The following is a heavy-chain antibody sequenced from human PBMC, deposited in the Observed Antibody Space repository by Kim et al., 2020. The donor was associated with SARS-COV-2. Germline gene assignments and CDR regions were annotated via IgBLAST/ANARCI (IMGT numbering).Heavy chain of an antibody. CDR3: ARGAMVRGVITYFDY. D-gene: IGHD3-10*01. J-gene: IGHJ4*02. V-gene: IGHV3-13*01. Sequence: GSVKGRFTHSREKAKHSLYIQMNSLPAGDTAVYYCARGAMVRGVITYFDYWGQGTLVTVSS.